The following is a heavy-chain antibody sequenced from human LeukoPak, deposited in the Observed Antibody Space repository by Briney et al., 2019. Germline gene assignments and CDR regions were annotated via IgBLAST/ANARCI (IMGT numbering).Heavy chain of an antibody. CDR2: ISYDGSNK. Sequence: GGSLRLSCAASGFTFSSNAMHWVRQAPGKGLEWVALISYDGSNKYYADSVKGRFTISRDNSKNTLYLQMNSLRAEDAAVYYCARGKRAIAVAGNYFDYWGQGTLVTVSS. CDR1: GFTFSSNA. V-gene: IGHV3-30-3*01. CDR3: ARGKRAIAVAGNYFDY. D-gene: IGHD6-19*01. J-gene: IGHJ4*02.